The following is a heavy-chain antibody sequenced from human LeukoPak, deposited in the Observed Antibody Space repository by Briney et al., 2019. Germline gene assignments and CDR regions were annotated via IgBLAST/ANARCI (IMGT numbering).Heavy chain of an antibody. CDR3: AIGGWLDY. Sequence: PGGSLRLSCAASGFTFSRYWMSWVRQAPGKGLEWVANINEDGSEKYYVDSVKGRFSISRDNAQNSLFLQMNSLRAEDTAVYYCAIGGWLDYWGQGILVTVSS. CDR2: INEDGSEK. D-gene: IGHD3-3*01. CDR1: GFTFSRYW. J-gene: IGHJ4*02. V-gene: IGHV3-7*01.